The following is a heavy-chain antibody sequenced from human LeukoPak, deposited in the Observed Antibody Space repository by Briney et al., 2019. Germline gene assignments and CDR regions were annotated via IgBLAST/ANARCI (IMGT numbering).Heavy chain of an antibody. V-gene: IGHV3-23*01. Sequence: GGSLRLSCAASGFTFSSYAMSWVRQAPGKGLEWVSAISGSGGSTYNADSVKGRFTISRDNSKNTLYLQMNSLRAEDTAVYYCAKDHAETTVTTWINFDYWGQGTLVTVSS. CDR3: AKDHAETTVTTWINFDY. D-gene: IGHD4-17*01. J-gene: IGHJ4*02. CDR2: ISGSGGST. CDR1: GFTFSSYA.